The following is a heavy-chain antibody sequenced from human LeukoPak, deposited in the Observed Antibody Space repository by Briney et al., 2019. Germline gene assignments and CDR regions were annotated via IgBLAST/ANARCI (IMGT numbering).Heavy chain of an antibody. CDR1: GGSFSGYY. CDR3: ASPGASGGYYMDV. D-gene: IGHD2-15*01. Sequence: SETLSLTCAVYGGSFSGYYWSWIRQPPGKGLEWIGEINHSGSTYYNPSLKSRVTISVDTSKNQFSLKLSSVTAADTAVYYCASPGASGGYYMDVWGKGTTVTISS. CDR2: INHSGST. J-gene: IGHJ6*03. V-gene: IGHV4-34*01.